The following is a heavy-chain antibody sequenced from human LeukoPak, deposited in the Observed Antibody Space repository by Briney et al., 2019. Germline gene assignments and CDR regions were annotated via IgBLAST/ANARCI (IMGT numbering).Heavy chain of an antibody. CDR2: IYYSGST. Sequence: PSETLSLTCTVSGGSISSGDYYWSWIRQPPGKGLEWIGYIYYSGSTYYNPSLKSRVTISVDTSKNQFSLKLSSVTAADTAVYYCARVTPPYYYAFDIWGQGTMVTVSS. V-gene: IGHV4-30-4*02. D-gene: IGHD3-10*01. CDR3: ARVTPPYYYAFDI. CDR1: GGSISSGDYY. J-gene: IGHJ3*02.